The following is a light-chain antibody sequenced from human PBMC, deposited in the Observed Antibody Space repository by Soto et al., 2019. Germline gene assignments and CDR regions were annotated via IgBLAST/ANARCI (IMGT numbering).Light chain of an antibody. CDR1: QSVSSY. CDR3: QQRSNWPPYT. Sequence: EIVLTQSPATLSLSPGERATLSCRASQSVSSYLAWYQQKPGQAPRLLIYDASNRATGIPARFSGSVSGTYFTLTISSLEPEDFGVYYYQQRSNWPPYTFGQGNKLEIK. J-gene: IGKJ2*01. CDR2: DAS. V-gene: IGKV3-11*01.